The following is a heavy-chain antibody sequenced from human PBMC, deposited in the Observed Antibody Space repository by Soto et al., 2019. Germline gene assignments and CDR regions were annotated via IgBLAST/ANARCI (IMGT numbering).Heavy chain of an antibody. D-gene: IGHD6-6*01. CDR3: ARTSIAARPTGDY. J-gene: IGHJ4*02. Sequence: SETLSLTCTVSGGSISSSSYYWGWIRQPPGKGLEWIGSIYYSGSTYYNPSLKSRVTISVDTSKNQFSLKLSSVTAADTAVYYCARTSIAARPTGDYWGQGTLVTVSS. CDR2: IYYSGST. V-gene: IGHV4-39*01. CDR1: GGSISSSSYY.